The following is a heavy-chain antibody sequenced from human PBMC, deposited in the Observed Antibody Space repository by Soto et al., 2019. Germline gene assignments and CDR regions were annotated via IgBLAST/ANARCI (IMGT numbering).Heavy chain of an antibody. D-gene: IGHD1-26*01. CDR3: ARDISGSYSYFDY. CDR2: ISSSSSAI. V-gene: IGHV3-48*02. CDR1: GFTFSSYS. Sequence: GGSLRLSCAASGFTFSSYSMNWVRQAPGKGLEWVSYISSSSSAIYYADSVKGRFTISRDNAKDSLYLQMNSLRDEDTAVYYCARDISGSYSYFDYWGQGTLVTVSS. J-gene: IGHJ4*02.